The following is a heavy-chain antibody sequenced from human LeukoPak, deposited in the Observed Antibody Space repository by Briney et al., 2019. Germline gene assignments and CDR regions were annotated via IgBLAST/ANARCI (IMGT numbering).Heavy chain of an antibody. CDR2: ISYDGSNK. Sequence: PGRSLRLSCAASGFTSSSYAMHWVHQAPGKGLEWVAVISYDGSNKYYADSVKGRFTISRDNSKSTLYLQMNSLRAEDTAVYYCARDSTIFGVVIYYFDYWGQGTLVTVSS. CDR3: ARDSTIFGVVIYYFDY. V-gene: IGHV3-30-3*01. J-gene: IGHJ4*02. CDR1: GFTSSSYA. D-gene: IGHD3-3*01.